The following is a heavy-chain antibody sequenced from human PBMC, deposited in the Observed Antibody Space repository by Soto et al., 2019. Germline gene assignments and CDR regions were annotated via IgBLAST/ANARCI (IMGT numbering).Heavy chain of an antibody. D-gene: IGHD6-19*01. CDR3: ARGQKTVSSGWYPTSSFWLDY. CDR2: INHSGST. CDR1: GGSFSGYY. V-gene: IGHV4-34*01. Sequence: PSETLSLTCAVYGGSFSGYYWSWIRQPPGKGLEWIGEINHSGSTNYNPSLKSRVTISVDTSKNQFSLKLSSVTAAVTAVYYCARGQKTVSSGWYPTSSFWLDYWGQGTLVTVSS. J-gene: IGHJ4*02.